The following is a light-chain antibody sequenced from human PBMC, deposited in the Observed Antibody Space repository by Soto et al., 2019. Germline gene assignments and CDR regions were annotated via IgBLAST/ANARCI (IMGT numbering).Light chain of an antibody. CDR2: DVS. CDR1: SSDVGAYNY. J-gene: IGLJ1*01. CDR3: NSYTTSSTYV. Sequence: QSALTQPASVSGSPGQSIAISCTGTSSDVGAYNYVSWYQQHPGKAPKLMIYDVSNRPSGVSNRFSGSKSGNTASLIISGLQAEDEADYYCNSYTTSSTYVFGTGTKLTVL. V-gene: IGLV2-14*03.